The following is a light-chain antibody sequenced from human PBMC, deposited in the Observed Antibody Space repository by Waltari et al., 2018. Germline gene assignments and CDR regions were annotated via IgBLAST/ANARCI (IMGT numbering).Light chain of an antibody. V-gene: IGLV1-40*01. CDR2: AFV. Sequence: QSVLTQPPSVSGAPGHSVTSSCTRSRSNIGAGYDVRWYQQLPGAAPKLLIYAFVNRPSGVPDRFYGSKSGTSASLAINGLQAEDEAIYYCQSYDSSLNAVFGGGTKVTVL. J-gene: IGLJ3*02. CDR3: QSYDSSLNAV. CDR1: RSNIGAGYD.